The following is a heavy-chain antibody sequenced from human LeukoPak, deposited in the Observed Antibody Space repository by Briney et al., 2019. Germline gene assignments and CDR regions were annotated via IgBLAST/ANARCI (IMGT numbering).Heavy chain of an antibody. CDR1: GGSISSGDNY. V-gene: IGHV4-30-4*01. CDR3: AREVDLRGQGDY. Sequence: PSETLSLTCTVSGGSISSGDNYWSWIRQPPGKGLEWIGYIYYSGSTYYNPSLKSRVTISVDTSKSQFSLKLSSVTAADTAVYYCAREVDLRGQGDYWGQGTLVTVSS. J-gene: IGHJ4*02. CDR2: IYYSGST. D-gene: IGHD4-17*01.